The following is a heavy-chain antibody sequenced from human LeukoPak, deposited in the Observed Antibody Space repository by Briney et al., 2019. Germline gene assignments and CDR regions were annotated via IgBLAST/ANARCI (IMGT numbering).Heavy chain of an antibody. V-gene: IGHV1-2*02. CDR1: GYTFTDYY. CDR2: INPKSGGT. D-gene: IGHD2-2*01. Sequence: ASVMVSSKASGYTFTDYYIHWVRQAPGQGLEWMGWINPKSGGTDSAQKFQGRVTMTRDTSISSAYVELSRLSSDDTAVYYCARGDCSGATCYDLFDVWGQGTKVTVSS. CDR3: ARGDCSGATCYDLFDV. J-gene: IGHJ3*01.